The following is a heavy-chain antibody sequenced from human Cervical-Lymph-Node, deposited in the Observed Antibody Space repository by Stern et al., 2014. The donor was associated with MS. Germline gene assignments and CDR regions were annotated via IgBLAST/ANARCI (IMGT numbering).Heavy chain of an antibody. CDR1: GGTFSSYA. Sequence: MQLVESGAEVKKPGSSVKVSCKASGGTFSSYAISWVRQAPGQGLEWMGGIIPIFGTANYAQKFQGRVTITADESTSTAYMELSTLTSEDTAVYSCPSYPRLGGATSYYGMDVWGQGTTVTVSS. J-gene: IGHJ6*02. CDR3: PSYPRLGGATSYYGMDV. V-gene: IGHV1-69*01. D-gene: IGHD1-26*01. CDR2: IIPIFGTA.